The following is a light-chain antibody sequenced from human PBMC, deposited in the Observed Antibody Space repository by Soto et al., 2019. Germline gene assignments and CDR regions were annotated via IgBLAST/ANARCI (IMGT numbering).Light chain of an antibody. V-gene: IGLV2-14*01. CDR3: ASLTTTNFV. CDR1: SSDFGAYNL. J-gene: IGLJ1*01. CDR2: EVS. Sequence: QTALTQPAGVSGSPGQSITISCTGTSSDFGAYNLVSWYQHHPDKAPKLMISEVSNRPSGVSDRFSGSKSGNTASLTISGLQAEDEADYYCASLTTTNFVFGTGTKVTVL.